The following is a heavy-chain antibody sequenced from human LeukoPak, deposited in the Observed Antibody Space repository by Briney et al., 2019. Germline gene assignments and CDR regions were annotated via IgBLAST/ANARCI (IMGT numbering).Heavy chain of an antibody. V-gene: IGHV3-49*04. J-gene: IGHJ4*02. D-gene: IGHD1-1*01. Sequence: PGGSLRLSCTVSGLPFSDYALSWVRQLPGKGLEWVGFIRVSAYGATTEYSAPVKDRFRISRDDSKSLVYLQMNTLKTEDTAVYYCATRRLESHDIQFDYWGQGAQVTVSS. CDR2: IRVSAYGATT. CDR1: GLPFSDYA. CDR3: ATRRLESHDIQFDY.